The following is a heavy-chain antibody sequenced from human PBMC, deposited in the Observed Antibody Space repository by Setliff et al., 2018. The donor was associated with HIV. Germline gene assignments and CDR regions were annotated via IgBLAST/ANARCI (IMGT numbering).Heavy chain of an antibody. CDR3: ARQTATGTSATFVS. V-gene: IGHV4-4*07. Sequence: PSETLSLTCTVSGGSISGDFWNWIRQPAGEGLEWIGRTHASGTTQCEPSLKNRCSMSIDTSKNQFSLKLSSVTAADTAVYYCARQTATGTSATFVSWGQGSLVTVFS. CDR1: GGSISGDF. D-gene: IGHD2-21*02. J-gene: IGHJ4*02. CDR2: THASGTT.